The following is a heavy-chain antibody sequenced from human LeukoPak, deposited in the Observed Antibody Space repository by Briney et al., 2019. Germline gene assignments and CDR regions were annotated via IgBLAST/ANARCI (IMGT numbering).Heavy chain of an antibody. CDR1: GYSISSGYY. Sequence: SETLSLTCTVSGYSISSGYYWGWIRQPPGKGLEWIGTFFYSGSTYSNPSLKSRVTISVDTFENQFSLKLSSVTAADTAVYYCARESDGSGSYPRRDAFDIWGQGTMVIVSS. CDR2: FFYSGST. D-gene: IGHD3-10*01. J-gene: IGHJ3*02. CDR3: ARESDGSGSYPRRDAFDI. V-gene: IGHV4-38-2*02.